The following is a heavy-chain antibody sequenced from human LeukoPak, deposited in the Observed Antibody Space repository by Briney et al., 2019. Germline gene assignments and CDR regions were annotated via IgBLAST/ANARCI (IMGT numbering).Heavy chain of an antibody. Sequence: SETLSLACTVSGGSISSYYWSWIRQPPGKGLEWIGYIYYSGSTNYNPSLKSRVTISVDTSKNQFSLKLSSVTAADTAVYYCARVDTPNWFDPWGQGTLVTVSS. CDR1: GGSISSYY. J-gene: IGHJ5*02. CDR3: ARVDTPNWFDP. CDR2: IYYSGST. V-gene: IGHV4-59*01. D-gene: IGHD5-18*01.